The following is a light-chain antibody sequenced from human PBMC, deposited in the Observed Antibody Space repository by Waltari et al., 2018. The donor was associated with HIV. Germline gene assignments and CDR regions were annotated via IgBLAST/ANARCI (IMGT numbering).Light chain of an antibody. J-gene: IGLJ3*02. Sequence: QSVLTQPPFVLGAPGLRVPISCTGDRSNIGAGSDFHWYQQLPGTAPKLLISDNVNRPSGFPDRFSESTSGTSASLSITGLQAEDEADYYCHSYDRGLGGSVCGGGTKVTVL. CDR2: DNV. CDR1: RSNIGAGSD. CDR3: HSYDRGLGGSV. V-gene: IGLV1-40*01.